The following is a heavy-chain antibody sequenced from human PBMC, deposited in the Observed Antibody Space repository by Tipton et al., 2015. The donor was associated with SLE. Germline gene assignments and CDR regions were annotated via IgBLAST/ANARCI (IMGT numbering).Heavy chain of an antibody. J-gene: IGHJ6*03. V-gene: IGHV4-59*01. Sequence: LRLSCTVSGGSISSYYWSWIRQPPGKGLEWIGYIYYSGSTNYNPSLKSRVTISVDTSKNQFSLKLSSVTAADTAVYYCARAARISSYYYYYYMDVWGRGTTVTVSS. CDR3: ARAARISSYYYYYYMDV. CDR2: IYYSGST. D-gene: IGHD2-15*01. CDR1: GGSISSYY.